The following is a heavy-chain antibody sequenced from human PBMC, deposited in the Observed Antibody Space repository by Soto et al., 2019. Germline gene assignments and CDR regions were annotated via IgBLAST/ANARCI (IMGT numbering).Heavy chain of an antibody. Sequence: GSLRLSCAASGFTFRTYAMSWVRQTPGKGLEWVSTISGNGGTSYADFVRGRFTISRDNSKNTLYLQMNSLRAEDTAIYYCAKDAPGSGWLSDYWGQGTRVTVSS. CDR3: AKDAPGSGWLSDY. V-gene: IGHV3-23*01. CDR1: GFTFRTYA. CDR2: ISGNGGT. D-gene: IGHD6-19*01. J-gene: IGHJ4*02.